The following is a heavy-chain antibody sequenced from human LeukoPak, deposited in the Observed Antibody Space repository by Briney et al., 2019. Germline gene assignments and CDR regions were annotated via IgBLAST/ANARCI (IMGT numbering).Heavy chain of an antibody. CDR1: GFSFNTYA. D-gene: IGHD3-9*01. CDR2: IRGSGGST. J-gene: IGHJ4*02. Sequence: RGSLRLSCAASGFSFNTYATSWVRHAHGRGLGWVSAIRGSGGSTYYANSVKGRFTISRDNSKNTLYLQMNSLRAEGTAVDYCARADILTGYQDDYWGQGTLVTVSS. CDR3: ARADILTGYQDDY. V-gene: IGHV3-23*01.